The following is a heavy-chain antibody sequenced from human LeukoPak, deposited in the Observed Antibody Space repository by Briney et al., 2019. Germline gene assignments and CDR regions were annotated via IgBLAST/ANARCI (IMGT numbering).Heavy chain of an antibody. CDR1: GGSISSYY. CDR2: IYYSGST. Sequence: SETLSPTCTVSGGSISSYYWSWIRQPPGKGLEWIGYIYYSGSTNYNPSLKSRVTISVDTSKNQFSLKLSSVTAADTAVYYCARDLYYDFWSGYPRGSYGVDVWGQGTTVTVSS. V-gene: IGHV4-59*01. D-gene: IGHD3-3*01. CDR3: ARDLYYDFWSGYPRGSYGVDV. J-gene: IGHJ6*02.